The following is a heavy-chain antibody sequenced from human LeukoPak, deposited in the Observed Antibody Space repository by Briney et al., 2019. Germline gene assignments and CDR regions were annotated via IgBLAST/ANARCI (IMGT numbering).Heavy chain of an antibody. J-gene: IGHJ4*02. D-gene: IGHD6-19*01. V-gene: IGHV3-9*01. Sequence: GGSLRLSCAASGFTFDDYAMHWVRQAPGKGLEWVSGISWNSGSIGYADSVKGRFTISRDNAKNSLYLQMNSLRAGDTALYYCAKDFSSGWYHFDYWGQGTLVTVSS. CDR2: ISWNSGSI. CDR1: GFTFDDYA. CDR3: AKDFSSGWYHFDY.